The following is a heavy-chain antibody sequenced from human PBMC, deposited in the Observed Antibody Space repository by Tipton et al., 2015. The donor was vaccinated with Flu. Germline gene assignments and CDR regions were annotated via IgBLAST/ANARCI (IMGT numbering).Heavy chain of an antibody. CDR2: SLNDGNNA. D-gene: IGHD3-16*01. CDR3: AKDHSPFGDYDY. Sequence: SLRLSCAASGFTFSGDALHWVRQAPGKGLEWVAVSLNDGNNAFYSDSVKGRFTVSRDISKNTLYLQMSSLRADDTAVYYCAKDHSPFGDYDYWGQGTLVTVSS. V-gene: IGHV3-30-3*01. CDR1: GFTFSGDA. J-gene: IGHJ4*02.